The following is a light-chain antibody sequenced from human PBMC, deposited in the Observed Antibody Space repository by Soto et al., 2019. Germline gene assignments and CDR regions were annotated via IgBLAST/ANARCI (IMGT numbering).Light chain of an antibody. J-gene: IGLJ1*01. Sequence: QCVRTQPASVSGFPGQSITISCTGTSSDVGGYHYVSWYQQYPGKAPKVMIYDVSNRPSGVSNRFSGSKSGTTASLTISGLQAEDEADYYCSSYTSSITYVFGTGTKVTVL. CDR3: SSYTSSITYV. V-gene: IGLV2-14*01. CDR1: SSDVGGYHY. CDR2: DVS.